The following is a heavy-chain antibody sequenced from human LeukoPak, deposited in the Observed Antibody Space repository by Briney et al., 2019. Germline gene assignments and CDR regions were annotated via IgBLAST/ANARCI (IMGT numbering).Heavy chain of an antibody. D-gene: IGHD3-22*01. CDR1: GGSISSYY. V-gene: IGHV4-59*01. CDR2: IYYSGTT. Sequence: SETLSLTCTVSGGSISSYYWSWIRQPPGKGLEWIGYIYYSGTTKQNPSLKSRVTLSVDTSKNQLSLKLTSVTAADTAVYYCARDSRGYYDTSGYFDYWGQGTLVTVSS. J-gene: IGHJ4*02. CDR3: ARDSRGYYDTSGYFDY.